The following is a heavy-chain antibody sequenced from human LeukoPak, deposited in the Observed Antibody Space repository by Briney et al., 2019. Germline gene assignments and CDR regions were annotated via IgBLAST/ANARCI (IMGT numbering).Heavy chain of an antibody. CDR3: AREGSMGIPYYFDY. CDR2: INAGNGNT. Sequence: ASVKVSCKASGYTFTSYAMHWVRQAPGQRLEWMGWINAGNGNTKYSQKFQGRVTITRDTSASTAYMELSSLRSEDTAVYYCAREGSMGIPYYFDYWGQGTLVTVSS. D-gene: IGHD5-18*01. J-gene: IGHJ4*02. CDR1: GYTFTSYA. V-gene: IGHV1-3*01.